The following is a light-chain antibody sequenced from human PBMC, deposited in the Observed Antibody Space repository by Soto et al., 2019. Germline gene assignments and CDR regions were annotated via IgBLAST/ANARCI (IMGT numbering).Light chain of an antibody. CDR3: QEYSKWPLFT. V-gene: IGKV3-15*01. CDR2: AAS. CDR1: QSVGRN. J-gene: IGKJ3*01. Sequence: EIVVTQSPGILSVSPGDRATLSCRASQSVGRNLAWYQQKPGQAPTLLIYAASTRATGLPARFSGSGSGTDVTLTIISLQSEDVSVYYCQEYSKWPLFTFGPGTRVDIK.